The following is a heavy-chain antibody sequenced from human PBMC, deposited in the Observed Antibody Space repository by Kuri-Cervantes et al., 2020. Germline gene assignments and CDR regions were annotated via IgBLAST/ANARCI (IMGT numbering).Heavy chain of an antibody. J-gene: IGHJ6*02. V-gene: IGHV1-69*13. D-gene: IGHD3-3*01. CDR1: AGTFSSYA. CDR3: ASVLRFLEWLGGGMDV. Sequence: AVKFSCKASAGTFSSYAISWVRQAPGQGVEWMGGIIPIFGTANYAQKFQGRVTITADESTSTAYMELSSLRSEDTAVYYCASVLRFLEWLGGGMDVWGQGTTVTVSS. CDR2: IIPIFGTA.